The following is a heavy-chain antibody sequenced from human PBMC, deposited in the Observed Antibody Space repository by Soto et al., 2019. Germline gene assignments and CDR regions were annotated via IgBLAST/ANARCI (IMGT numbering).Heavy chain of an antibody. CDR2: ISWNSGSI. J-gene: IGHJ5*02. V-gene: IGHV3-9*01. D-gene: IGHD1-1*01. CDR3: AKVSTTHTFGPLDP. Sequence: EVQLVESGGGLVQPGRSVRLSCAASGFTFDDYGMRWVRQAPGKGLEWVSGISWNSGSIGYADSVKGRFIISRDNAKNSLYLQMNNLRPEDTAFYFCAKVSTTHTFGPLDPWGQGTLVTVSS. CDR1: GFTFDDYG.